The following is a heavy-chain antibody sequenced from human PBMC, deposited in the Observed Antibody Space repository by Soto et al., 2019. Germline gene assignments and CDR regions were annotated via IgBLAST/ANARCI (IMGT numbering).Heavy chain of an antibody. J-gene: IGHJ6*03. CDR3: ARLFTILGVAKEYYYMDV. Sequence: SETLSLTCTVSGGSISSYYWSWIRQPPGKGLEWIGYIYYSGSTNYNPSLKSRVTISVDTSKNQFSLKLSSVTAADTAVYYCARLFTILGVAKEYYYMDVWGKGTTVTGSS. CDR1: GGSISSYY. V-gene: IGHV4-59*08. CDR2: IYYSGST. D-gene: IGHD3-3*01.